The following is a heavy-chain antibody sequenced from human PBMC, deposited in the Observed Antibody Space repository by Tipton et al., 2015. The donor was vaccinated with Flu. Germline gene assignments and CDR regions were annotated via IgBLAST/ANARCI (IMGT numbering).Heavy chain of an antibody. CDR3: AKGSHYDYSAYGMDV. Sequence: SLRLSCVASGFTFDAYVMHWVRQAPGKGLEWVSLIIGNGGSTYYADSVKGRFIISRDNSKNSLFLQMSGLRSDDTALCYCAKGSHYDYSAYGMDVWGPGTMVTVSS. D-gene: IGHD3-3*01. CDR2: IIGNGGST. CDR1: GFTFDAYV. J-gene: IGHJ6*02. V-gene: IGHV3-43*02.